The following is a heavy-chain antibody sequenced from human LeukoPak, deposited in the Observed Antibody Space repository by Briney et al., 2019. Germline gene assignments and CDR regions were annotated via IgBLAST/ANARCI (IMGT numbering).Heavy chain of an antibody. V-gene: IGHV1-46*01. CDR3: ARAWVGDSQGEDAFDI. D-gene: IGHD3-16*01. Sequence: AAVNVSCKASGYTFTSYYMHWVRQPPAQGLEGMGISNPSGGRTSYAQKFQGRLTMTREMSTSTVYMELSRLRSEDTAVYYYARAWVGDSQGEDAFDIWGQGTMVTVSS. CDR2: SNPSGGRT. CDR1: GYTFTSYY. J-gene: IGHJ3*02.